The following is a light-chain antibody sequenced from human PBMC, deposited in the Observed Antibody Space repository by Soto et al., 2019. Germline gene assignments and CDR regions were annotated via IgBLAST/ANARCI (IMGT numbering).Light chain of an antibody. V-gene: IGKV3-20*01. CDR3: LQYXXXXXT. CDR2: GAS. CDR1: QSIRSNY. Sequence: EIVLTQSPGTLCLSPGERAXXXXXXSQSIRSNYLAWYQQNAGQAPRLLIYGASSRATGIPDRFSGSGSGTDFTLTISRLEPGDFAVYYCLQYXXXXXTFGQGTKVDI. J-gene: IGKJ1*01.